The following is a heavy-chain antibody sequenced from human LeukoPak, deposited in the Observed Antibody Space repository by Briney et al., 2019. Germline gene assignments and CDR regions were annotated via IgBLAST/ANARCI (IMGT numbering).Heavy chain of an antibody. D-gene: IGHD3-9*01. Sequence: GGSLRLSCAASGFTFSSYGMHWVRQAPGKGLEWVAFIRYDGSNKYYADSVKGRFTISRDNSKNTLYLQMNSLRAEDTAVYYCARGVRYFDWSNDYWGQGTLVTVSS. V-gene: IGHV3-30*02. J-gene: IGHJ4*02. CDR3: ARGVRYFDWSNDY. CDR1: GFTFSSYG. CDR2: IRYDGSNK.